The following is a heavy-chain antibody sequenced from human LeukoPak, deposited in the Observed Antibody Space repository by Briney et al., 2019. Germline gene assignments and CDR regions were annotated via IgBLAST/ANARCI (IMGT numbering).Heavy chain of an antibody. CDR1: GGSISSYY. CDR3: ARANDYYDSSGSFVFDY. Sequence: SETLSLTCTVSGGSISSYYWSWIRQPPGKGLEWIGYIYYSGSTNYNPSLKSRVTISVDTSKNQFSLKLSSVTAADTAVHYCARANDYYDSSGSFVFDYWGQGTLVTVSS. J-gene: IGHJ4*02. V-gene: IGHV4-59*01. D-gene: IGHD3-22*01. CDR2: IYYSGST.